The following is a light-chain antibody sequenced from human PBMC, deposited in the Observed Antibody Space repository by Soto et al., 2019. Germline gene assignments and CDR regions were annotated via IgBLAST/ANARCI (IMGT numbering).Light chain of an antibody. Sequence: EIALTQSPATLSLSPGARAALSCRASQSVSSSLAWYQQKPGQAPRLLIYDASNRATGIPARFSGSGSGTDFTLTISSLEPEDFAVYYCQQRSDFGQGTRLEIK. V-gene: IGKV3-11*01. CDR3: QQRSD. CDR1: QSVSSS. J-gene: IGKJ5*01. CDR2: DAS.